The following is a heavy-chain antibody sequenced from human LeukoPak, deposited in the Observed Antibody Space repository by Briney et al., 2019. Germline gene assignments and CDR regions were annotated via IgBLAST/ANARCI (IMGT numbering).Heavy chain of an antibody. CDR3: ARITTVTTSLFAFDI. CDR2: ISAYNGNT. D-gene: IGHD4-17*01. J-gene: IGHJ3*02. V-gene: IGHV1-18*04. CDR1: GYTFTYYY. Sequence: ASVKVSCKASGYTFTYYYVHWVRQAPGQGLEWMGWISAYNGNTNYAQKLQGRVTMTTDTSTSTAYMELRSLRSDDTAVYYCARITTVTTSLFAFDIWGQGTMVTVSS.